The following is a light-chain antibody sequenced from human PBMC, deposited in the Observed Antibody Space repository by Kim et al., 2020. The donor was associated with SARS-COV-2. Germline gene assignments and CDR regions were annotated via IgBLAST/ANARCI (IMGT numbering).Light chain of an antibody. V-gene: IGKV1-5*03. CDR3: QEYSSYPYI. CDR2: ETS. J-gene: IGKJ2*01. Sequence: SAYKGYGVTITCRASQSIGSWLAWYQQKPGKAPKLLIYETSSLESGVPSRFSGSGSGTEFTLTISSLQPDDFATYYCQEYSSYPYIFGQGTKLEI. CDR1: QSIGSW.